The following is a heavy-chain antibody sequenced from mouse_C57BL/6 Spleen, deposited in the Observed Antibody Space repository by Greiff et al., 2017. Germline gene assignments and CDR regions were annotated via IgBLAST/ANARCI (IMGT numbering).Heavy chain of an antibody. CDR2: IDPETGGT. J-gene: IGHJ3*01. CDR3: TRLWDVAY. Sequence: QVQLKQSGAELVRPGASVTLSCKASGYTFTDYEMHWVKQTPVHGLEWIGAIDPETGGTAYNQKFKGKAILTADTSSSTAYMELRSLTSEDSAVYYCTRLWDVAYWGQGTLVTVAA. CDR1: GYTFTDYE. V-gene: IGHV1-15*01. D-gene: IGHD4-1*01.